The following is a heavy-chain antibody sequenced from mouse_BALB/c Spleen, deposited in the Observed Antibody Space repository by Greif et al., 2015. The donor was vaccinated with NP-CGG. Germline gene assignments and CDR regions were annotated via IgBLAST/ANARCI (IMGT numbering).Heavy chain of an antibody. D-gene: IGHD1-1*01. V-gene: IGHV7-1*02. Sequence: EVKPMESGGGLVQPGGSLRLSCATSGFTFSDFYMEWVRQPPGKRLEWIAASRNKANDYTTEYSASVKGRFFVSRDTSQSILYLQMNALRAEDTAIYYCARDYYGSSYWYFDVWGAGTTVTVSS. CDR2: SRNKANDYTT. CDR1: GFTFSDFY. J-gene: IGHJ1*01. CDR3: ARDYYGSSYWYFDV.